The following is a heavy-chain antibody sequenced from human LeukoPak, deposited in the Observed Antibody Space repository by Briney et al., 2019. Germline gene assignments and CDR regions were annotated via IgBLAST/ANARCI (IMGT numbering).Heavy chain of an antibody. CDR1: GFTFSSYA. CDR3: ARLGIAAAGTS. J-gene: IGHJ5*02. Sequence: PGGSLRLSCAAPGFTFSSYAMHWVRQAPGKGLEWVAVISYDGSNKYYADSVKGRFTISRDNSKNTLYLQMNSLRAEDTAVYYCARLGIAAAGTSWGQGTLVTVSS. V-gene: IGHV3-30-3*01. D-gene: IGHD6-13*01. CDR2: ISYDGSNK.